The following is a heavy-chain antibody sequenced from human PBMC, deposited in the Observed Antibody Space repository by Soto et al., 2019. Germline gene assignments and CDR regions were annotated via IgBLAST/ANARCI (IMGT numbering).Heavy chain of an antibody. CDR3: ATRNWFDP. CDR1: GGSPSSSSYQ. V-gene: IGHV4-39*01. Sequence: SETLSLTCPVSGGSPSSSSYQWVWIRQPPGKGLEWIWNVYYNGNTYYNPSLKSRLTISVDTSKNQFTLKLSSVTAANTAVYYRATRNWFDPGGQGTLVTVS. CDR2: VYYNGNT. J-gene: IGHJ5*02.